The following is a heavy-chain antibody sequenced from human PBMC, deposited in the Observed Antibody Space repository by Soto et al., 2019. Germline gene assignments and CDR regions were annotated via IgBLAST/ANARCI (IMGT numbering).Heavy chain of an antibody. CDR1: GYSFTSYW. J-gene: IGHJ3*02. D-gene: IGHD3-22*01. Sequence: GESLKISCKGSGYSFTSYWIGWVRQMPGKGLEWMGIIYPGDSDTRYSPSFQGQVTISADKSISTAYLQWSSLKASDTAMYYCARQSSYDSSGYYTHKLAFDIWGKGTMVTVS. V-gene: IGHV5-51*01. CDR3: ARQSSYDSSGYYTHKLAFDI. CDR2: IYPGDSDT.